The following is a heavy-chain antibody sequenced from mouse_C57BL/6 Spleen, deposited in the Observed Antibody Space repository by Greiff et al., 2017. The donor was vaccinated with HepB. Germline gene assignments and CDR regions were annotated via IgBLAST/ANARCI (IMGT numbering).Heavy chain of an antibody. CDR3: ARQDGYYAMDY. V-gene: IGHV7-3*01. CDR2: IRNKANGYTT. CDR1: GFTFTDYY. J-gene: IGHJ4*01. Sequence: EVQVVESGGGLVQPGGSLSLSCAASGFTFTDYYMSWVRQPPGKALEWLGFIRNKANGYTTEYSASVKGRFTISRDNSQSILYLQMNALRAEDSATYYCARQDGYYAMDYWGQGTSVTVSS. D-gene: IGHD2-3*01.